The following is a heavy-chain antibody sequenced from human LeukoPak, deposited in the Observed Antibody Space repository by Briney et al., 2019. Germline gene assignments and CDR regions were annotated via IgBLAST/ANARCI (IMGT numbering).Heavy chain of an antibody. CDR1: GGSISSYY. CDR2: IYYSGST. V-gene: IGHV4-59*08. CDR3: ARLGTDLYNWFDP. D-gene: IGHD7-27*01. Sequence: PSETLSLTCTVSGGSISSYYWSWIRQPPGKGLEWIGYIYYSGSTNYNPSLKSRVTISVDTSKNQFSLKVISVTAADTAVYYCARLGTDLYNWFDPWGQGTLVTVSS. J-gene: IGHJ5*02.